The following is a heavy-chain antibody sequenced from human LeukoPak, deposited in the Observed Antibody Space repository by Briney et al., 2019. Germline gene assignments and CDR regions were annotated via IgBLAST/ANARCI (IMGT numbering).Heavy chain of an antibody. CDR3: AKTYYYDSSGYVDY. CDR2: ISYDGSNK. J-gene: IGHJ4*02. Sequence: PGGSLRLSCAASGFTFSSYGMHWVRQAPGKGLEWVAVISYDGSNKCYADSVKGRFTISRDNSKNTLYLQMNSLRAEDTAVYYCAKTYYYDSSGYVDYWGQGTLVTVSS. D-gene: IGHD3-22*01. CDR1: GFTFSSYG. V-gene: IGHV3-30*18.